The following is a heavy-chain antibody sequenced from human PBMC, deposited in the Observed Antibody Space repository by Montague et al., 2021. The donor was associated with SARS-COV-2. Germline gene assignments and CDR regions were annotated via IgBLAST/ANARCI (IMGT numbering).Heavy chain of an antibody. Sequence: CAISGDSVSSNSAAWNWIRQSPSRGLEWLGRTYYRSKWYNDYAVSVKSRITINPDTSKNQFSLQLNSVTPEDTAVYYCASGRMVPYSSSWTTLYYYYGMDVWGQGPTVTVSS. CDR2: TYYRSKWYN. CDR3: ASGRMVPYSSSWTTLYYYYGMDV. J-gene: IGHJ6*02. CDR1: GDSVSSNSAA. D-gene: IGHD6-13*01. V-gene: IGHV6-1*01.